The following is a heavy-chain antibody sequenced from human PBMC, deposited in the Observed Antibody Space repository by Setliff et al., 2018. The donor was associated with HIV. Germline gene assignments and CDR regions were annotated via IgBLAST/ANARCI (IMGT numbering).Heavy chain of an antibody. V-gene: IGHV4-4*09. CDR2: IFSSGST. Sequence: PSETLSFTCTVSGGSISSYCWNWIRQSPGRGLEWIGFIFSSGSTKYNPSLQSRVTMSIDTSKNQFSLKLTSVTAADTAVYYCARSPRIGVAGEFEYWGQGTLVTVSS. CDR3: ARSPRIGVAGEFEY. CDR1: GGSISSYC. D-gene: IGHD6-19*01. J-gene: IGHJ4*02.